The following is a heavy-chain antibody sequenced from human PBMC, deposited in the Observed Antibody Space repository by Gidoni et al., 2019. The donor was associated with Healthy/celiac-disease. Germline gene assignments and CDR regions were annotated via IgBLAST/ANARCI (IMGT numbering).Heavy chain of an antibody. D-gene: IGHD3-10*01. J-gene: IGHJ6*02. V-gene: IGHV3-23*01. CDR1: GFTFSSYA. CDR3: AKGVTGGSGSYYNPSYYYYGMDV. CDR2: ISGSGGST. Sequence: EVQLLESGGGLVQPGGSLRLSCAASGFTFSSYAMSWVRQAPGKGLEWVSAISGSGGSTYYADAVKGRFTISRDNSKNTLYLQMNSLRAEDTAVYYCAKGVTGGSGSYYNPSYYYYGMDVWGQGTTVTVSS.